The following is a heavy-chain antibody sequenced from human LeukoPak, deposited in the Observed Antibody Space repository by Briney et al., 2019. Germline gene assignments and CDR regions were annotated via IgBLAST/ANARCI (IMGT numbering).Heavy chain of an antibody. D-gene: IGHD3-22*01. CDR2: IYYSGST. J-gene: IGHJ4*02. CDR3: ARGGYSSETPVDY. Sequence: KASETLSLTCTVSGGSISSYYWSWIRQPPGKGLEWIGYIYYSGSTNYNPSLKSRVTISVDTSKNQFSLKLSSVTAADTAVYYCARGGYSSETPVDYWGQGTLVTVPS. CDR1: GGSISSYY. V-gene: IGHV4-59*01.